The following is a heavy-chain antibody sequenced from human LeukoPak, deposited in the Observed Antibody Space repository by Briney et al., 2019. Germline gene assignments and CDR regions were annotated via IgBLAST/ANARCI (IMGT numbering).Heavy chain of an antibody. CDR1: GYTFTSYG. CDR3: ARAFSRYSRSYDSGY. V-gene: IGHV1-18*01. D-gene: IGHD1-26*01. CDR2: ISAYNGNT. J-gene: IGHJ4*02. Sequence: ASVKVSCKASGYTFTSYGISWVRQAPGQGLEWMGWISAYNGNTNYAQKLQGRVTMTTDTSTSTAYMELRSLRSDDTAVYYCARAFSRYSRSYDSGYWGQGTLVTVSS.